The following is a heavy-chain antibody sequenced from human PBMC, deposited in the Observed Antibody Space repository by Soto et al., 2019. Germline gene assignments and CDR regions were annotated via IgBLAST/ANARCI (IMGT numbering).Heavy chain of an antibody. J-gene: IGHJ4*02. Sequence: EVQLLESGGGLVQPGGSLRLSCAASGFTFSSYAMSWVRQAPGKGLEWVSAISGSGGSTYYADSVKGRFTISRDNSKNTLYLQMNSLRAEDTAVYYCAKVNKGDYVWGSYRNPYFDYWGQGTLVTVSS. CDR1: GFTFSSYA. CDR3: AKVNKGDYVWGSYRNPYFDY. V-gene: IGHV3-23*01. CDR2: ISGSGGST. D-gene: IGHD3-16*02.